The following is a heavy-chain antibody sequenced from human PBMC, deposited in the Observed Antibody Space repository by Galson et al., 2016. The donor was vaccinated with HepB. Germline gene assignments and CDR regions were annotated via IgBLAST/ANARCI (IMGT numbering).Heavy chain of an antibody. CDR2: IYSSGIT. CDR1: GDSISSGGYS. V-gene: IGHV4-31*03. J-gene: IGHJ4*02. CDR3: ARARSGWDY. Sequence: TLSLTCTVSGDSISSGGYSWSWIRQHPGKGLEWIGFIYSSGITYYNPSLKSRLTISVDTSKNQFSMELRSVSAADTAVYYCARARSGWDYWGQGTLVTVSS.